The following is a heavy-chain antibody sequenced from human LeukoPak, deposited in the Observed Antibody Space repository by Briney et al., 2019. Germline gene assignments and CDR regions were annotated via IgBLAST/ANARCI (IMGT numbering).Heavy chain of an antibody. D-gene: IGHD3-10*01. V-gene: IGHV3-7*03. J-gene: IGHJ4*02. CDR3: ARGISGPHYFDY. CDR1: GFIFSRYW. CDR2: IKQDGSEK. Sequence: GGSLRLSCAASGFIFSRYWMIWVRQAPGKGLEWVANIKQDGSEKYYVDSVKGRFTIFRDNAKNSLYLQMNSLRAEDTALYYCARGISGPHYFDYWGQGTLVTASS.